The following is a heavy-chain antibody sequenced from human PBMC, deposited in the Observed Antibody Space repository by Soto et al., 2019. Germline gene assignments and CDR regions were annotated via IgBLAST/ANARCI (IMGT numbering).Heavy chain of an antibody. CDR1: GGTFSSYA. J-gene: IGHJ4*02. CDR2: IIPIFGTA. V-gene: IGHV1-69*01. Sequence: QVQLVQSGAEVKKPGSSVKVSCKASGGTFSSYAISWVRQAPGQGLGWMGGIIPIFGTANYAQKFQGRVTITADESTSPAYMELRSLSSEDTAVYYCAREYSSGWYPPGGYFDYWGQGTMVTVSS. D-gene: IGHD6-19*01. CDR3: AREYSSGWYPPGGYFDY.